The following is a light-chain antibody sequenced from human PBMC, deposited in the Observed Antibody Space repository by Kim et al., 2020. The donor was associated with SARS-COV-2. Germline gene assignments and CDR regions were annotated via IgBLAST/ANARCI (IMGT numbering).Light chain of an antibody. CDR3: QSYDSSNWV. Sequence: GKQETISCTPSGGSIAGNDVQWYQQRPGSAPTTVIYEDNQRPSGVPDRFSGSIDSSSNSASLTISGLKTEDEADYYCQSYDSSNWVFGGGTQLTVL. CDR1: GGSIAGND. J-gene: IGLJ3*02. V-gene: IGLV6-57*03. CDR2: EDN.